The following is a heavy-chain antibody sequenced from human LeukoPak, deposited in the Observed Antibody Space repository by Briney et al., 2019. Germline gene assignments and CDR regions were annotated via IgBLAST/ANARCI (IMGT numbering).Heavy chain of an antibody. J-gene: IGHJ4*02. V-gene: IGHV4-39*01. D-gene: IGHD6-6*01. CDR3: ASGRAARQDY. CDR2: IYYSGST. Sequence: SSETLSLTCTVSGGSISSSSYYWGWIRQPPGKGLEWIGSIYYSGSTYYNPSLKSRVTISVDTSKNQFSLKLSSVTAADTAVYYCASGRAARQDYWGQGTLVTVSS. CDR1: GGSISSSSYY.